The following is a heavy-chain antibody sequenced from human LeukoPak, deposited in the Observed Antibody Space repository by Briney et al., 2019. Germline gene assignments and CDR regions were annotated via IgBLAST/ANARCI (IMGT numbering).Heavy chain of an antibody. CDR3: AKDPGGSYFDS. V-gene: IGHV3-30-3*01. CDR1: GFTFSTYA. J-gene: IGHJ4*02. D-gene: IGHD1-26*01. CDR2: ISYDGSNK. Sequence: GGSLRLSCAASGFTFSTYAMHWVRQAPGKGLEWVAVISYDGSNKYYADSVRGRFTVSRDNSKNTLYLQMNSLRPEDTAVYYCAKDPGGSYFDSWGQGTLVSVSS.